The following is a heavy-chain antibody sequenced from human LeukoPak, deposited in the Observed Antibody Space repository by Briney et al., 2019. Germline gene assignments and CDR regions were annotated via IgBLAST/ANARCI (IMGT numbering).Heavy chain of an antibody. D-gene: IGHD4-4*01. J-gene: IGHJ5*02. V-gene: IGHV4-34*01. CDR1: GGSFSGYY. CDR2: INHSGSA. Sequence: TTSETLSLTCAVYGGSFSGYYWSWIRQPPGKGLEWIGEINHSGSANYNPSLKSRVTISVDTSKNQFSLKLSSVTAADTAVYYCARAQDYSNYDWFDPWGQGTLVTVSS. CDR3: ARAQDYSNYDWFDP.